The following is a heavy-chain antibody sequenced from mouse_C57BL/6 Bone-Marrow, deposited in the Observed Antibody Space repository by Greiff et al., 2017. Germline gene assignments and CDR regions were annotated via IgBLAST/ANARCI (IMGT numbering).Heavy chain of an antibody. J-gene: IGHJ4*01. Sequence: DVQLVESGPGLVKPSQSLSLTCSVTGYSITSGYYWNWIRQFPGNKLEWMGYISYDGSNNYNPSLKNRISITRDTSKNQFFLKLNSVTTEDTATYYCARGYPYYAMDYWGQGTSVTVSS. V-gene: IGHV3-6*01. CDR1: GYSITSGYY. CDR3: ARGYPYYAMDY. CDR2: ISYDGSN.